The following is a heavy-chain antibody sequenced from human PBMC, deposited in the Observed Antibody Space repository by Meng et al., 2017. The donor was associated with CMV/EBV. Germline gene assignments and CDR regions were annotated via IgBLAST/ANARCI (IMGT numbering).Heavy chain of an antibody. CDR1: GFTFSNYG. Sequence: GESLKISCAASGFTFSNYGMYWVRQAPGKGLEWVTFIRYDGSNKYYADSVKGRFTISRDNSKSTLFLQMNSLRAEDTAVYYCARPLINYDFWSGYYTGGGMDVWGQGTTVTVSS. D-gene: IGHD3-3*01. CDR3: ARPLINYDFWSGYYTGGGMDV. V-gene: IGHV3-30*02. J-gene: IGHJ6*02. CDR2: IRYDGSNK.